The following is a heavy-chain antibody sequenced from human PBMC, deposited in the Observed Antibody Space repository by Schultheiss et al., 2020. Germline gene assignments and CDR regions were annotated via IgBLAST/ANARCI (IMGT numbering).Heavy chain of an antibody. Sequence: GGSLRLSCAVSGFTFSSYCMSWVRQAPGKGLEWVANIKQDGSEKYYVDSVKGRFTISRDNAKNSLYLQMNSLRAEDTAVYYCASQGYSSGWYEFDYWGQGTLVTVYS. CDR2: IKQDGSEK. D-gene: IGHD6-19*01. V-gene: IGHV3-7*02. CDR1: GFTFSSYC. J-gene: IGHJ4*02. CDR3: ASQGYSSGWYEFDY.